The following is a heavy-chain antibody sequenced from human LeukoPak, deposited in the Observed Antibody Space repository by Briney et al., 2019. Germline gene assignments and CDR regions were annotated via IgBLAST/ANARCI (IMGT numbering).Heavy chain of an antibody. CDR1: GGSISSYC. D-gene: IGHD2-2*01. CDR2: IYSTGST. CDR3: ARECSSTTCPYHNMDV. V-gene: IGHV4-4*07. Sequence: PSETLSLTCSVSGGSISSYCWTWIRQPAGKGLEWIGRIYSTGSTNYNPSLKSRVTMSVDTSKNQFSLKLSSVTAADTAVYYCARECSSTTCPYHNMDVWGQGTTVTVSS. J-gene: IGHJ6*02.